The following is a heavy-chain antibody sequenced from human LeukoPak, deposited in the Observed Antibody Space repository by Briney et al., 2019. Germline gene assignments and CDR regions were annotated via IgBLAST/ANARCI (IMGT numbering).Heavy chain of an antibody. CDR2: IRSKANSYAT. J-gene: IGHJ4*02. CDR1: GFTFSGSA. CDR3: TRRGVGATGFDY. D-gene: IGHD1-26*01. V-gene: IGHV3-73*01. Sequence: GGSLRLSCAASGFTFSGSAMHWVRQASGKGLEWVGRIRSKANSYATTYAASVKGKFTIPRDDSKNTAYLQMNSLKTEDTAVYYCTRRGVGATGFDYWGQGTLVTVSS.